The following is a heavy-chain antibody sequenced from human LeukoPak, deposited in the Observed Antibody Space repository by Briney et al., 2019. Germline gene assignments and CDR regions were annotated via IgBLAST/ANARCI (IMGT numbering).Heavy chain of an antibody. V-gene: IGHV3-23*01. Sequence: GGTLRLSCAASGFTFSSYGMSWVRQAPGKGLEWVSAITGSGGSTYYADSVKGRFTISRDNSKNTLYLQMNSLRAEDTAVFYCAKDKIVVVPPAIAAFDIWGQGTMVTVSS. CDR1: GFTFSSYG. CDR3: AKDKIVVVPPAIAAFDI. D-gene: IGHD2-2*01. J-gene: IGHJ3*02. CDR2: ITGSGGST.